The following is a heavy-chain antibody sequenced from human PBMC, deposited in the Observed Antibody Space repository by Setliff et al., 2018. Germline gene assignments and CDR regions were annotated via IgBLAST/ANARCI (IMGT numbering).Heavy chain of an antibody. J-gene: IGHJ6*03. V-gene: IGHV1-69*05. CDR1: GGTFSTYG. CDR3: ARERGDIVSTTSYYYYMDV. D-gene: IGHD5-12*01. Sequence: SVKVSCKASGGTFSTYGISWVRQAPGQGLEWMGGTIPIFGTTNYAQKFQGRVTIITDESTNTAYMELSSLRSEDTAVYYCARERGDIVSTTSYYYYMDVWGKGTTVTVSS. CDR2: TIPIFGTT.